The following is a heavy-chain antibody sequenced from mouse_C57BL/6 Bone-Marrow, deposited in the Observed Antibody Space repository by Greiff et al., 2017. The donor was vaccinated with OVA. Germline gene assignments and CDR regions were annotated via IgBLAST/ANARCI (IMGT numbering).Heavy chain of an antibody. CDR3: ARGFYYDYDGYFDV. J-gene: IGHJ1*03. D-gene: IGHD2-4*01. Sequence: EVHLVESEGGLVQPGSSMKLSCTASGFTFSDYYMAWVRQVPEKGLEWVANINYDGSSTYYLDSLKSRFIISRDNAKNILYLQMSSLKSEDTATYYCARGFYYDYDGYFDVWGTGTTVTVSS. CDR2: INYDGSST. V-gene: IGHV5-16*01. CDR1: GFTFSDYY.